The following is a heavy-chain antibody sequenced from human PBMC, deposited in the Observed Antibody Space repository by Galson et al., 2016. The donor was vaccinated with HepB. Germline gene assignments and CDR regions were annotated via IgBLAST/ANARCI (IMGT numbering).Heavy chain of an antibody. CDR2: TTYDGGKT. J-gene: IGHJ4*02. CDR1: GFIFNNYA. Sequence: SLRLSCAASGFIFNNYAMHWVRQAPGKGLEWVALTTYDGGKTSYADSVRGRFTISRDNSKNTLFLQMNRLTADDTAVYFCVRLYRFYFEYWGQGTLVTVSS. D-gene: IGHD2-2*02. CDR3: VRLYRFYFEY. V-gene: IGHV3-30-3*01.